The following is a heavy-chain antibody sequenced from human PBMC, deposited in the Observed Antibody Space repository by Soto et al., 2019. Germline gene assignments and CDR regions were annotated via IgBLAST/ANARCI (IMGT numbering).Heavy chain of an antibody. CDR3: AKDRVGGVPDAFDI. V-gene: IGHV3-23*01. D-gene: IGHD2-8*01. CDR2: ISGSGTTT. CDR1: GFTSTNYV. Sequence: GGSLRLSCAASGFTSTNYVMNWVRQAPGQGLEWVSSISGSGTTTFYADSVKGRFIISRDNSKNTLYLQMNSLRAEDTALYYCAKDRVGGVPDAFDIWGQGTMVTVSS. J-gene: IGHJ3*02.